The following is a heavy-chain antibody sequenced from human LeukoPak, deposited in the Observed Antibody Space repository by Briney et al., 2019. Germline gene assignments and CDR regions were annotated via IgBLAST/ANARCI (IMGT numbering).Heavy chain of an antibody. V-gene: IGHV1-2*02. J-gene: IGHJ2*01. CDR3: ARSRTRAYSNLAGPPYWYFDL. CDR2: INPNSGGT. Sequence: ASVKVSCKASGYTFTGYYMHWVRQAPGQGLEWMGWINPNSGGTNYAQKFQGRDTMTRDTSISTAYMELSRLRSDDTAVYYCARSRTRAYSNLAGPPYWYFDLWGRGTLITVSS. D-gene: IGHD4-11*01. CDR1: GYTFTGYY.